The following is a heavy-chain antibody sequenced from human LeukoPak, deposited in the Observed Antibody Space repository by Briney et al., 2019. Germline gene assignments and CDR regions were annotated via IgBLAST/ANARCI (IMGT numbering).Heavy chain of an antibody. V-gene: IGHV3-21*01. Sequence: SGGSLRLSCAASGFTFSSYSMNWVRQAPGKGLEWVSSISISSIYIYYADSVKGRFTISRDNAKNSLYLQMNSLRGEDTAVYYCARSDPQYYYDSSGYSYPLEFFQHWGQGTLVTVSS. J-gene: IGHJ1*01. CDR2: ISISSIYI. D-gene: IGHD3-22*01. CDR1: GFTFSSYS. CDR3: ARSDPQYYYDSSGYSYPLEFFQH.